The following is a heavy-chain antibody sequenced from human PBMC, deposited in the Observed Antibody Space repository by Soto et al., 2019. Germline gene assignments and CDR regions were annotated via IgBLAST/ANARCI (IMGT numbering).Heavy chain of an antibody. CDR2: INPNSGGT. J-gene: IGHJ6*02. Sequence: ASVKVSCKASGYTFTGYYMHWVRQAPGQGLEWMGWINPNSGGTNYAQKFQGRVTMTRDTSISTAYMELSRLRSDDTAVYYCARPSQYYEFWSGYLFYGMDVWGQGTTVTVSS. V-gene: IGHV1-2*02. D-gene: IGHD3-3*01. CDR3: ARPSQYYEFWSGYLFYGMDV. CDR1: GYTFTGYY.